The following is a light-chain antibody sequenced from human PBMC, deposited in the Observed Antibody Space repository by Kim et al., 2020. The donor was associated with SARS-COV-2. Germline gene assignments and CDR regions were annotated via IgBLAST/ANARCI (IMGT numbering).Light chain of an antibody. CDR3: QQSYSTPLT. J-gene: IGKJ4*02. CDR1: QSISSN. V-gene: IGKV1-39*01. Sequence: AAVGERGNITCRGSQSISSNLNWYQQKKGKAPKLLIYAASSLQSGVPSRFSGSGSGTDFTLTISSLQPEDVATYYCQQSYSTPLTFGGGTKVDIK. CDR2: AAS.